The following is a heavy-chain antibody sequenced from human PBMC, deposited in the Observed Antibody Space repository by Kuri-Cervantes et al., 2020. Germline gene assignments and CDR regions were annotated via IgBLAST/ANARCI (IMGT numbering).Heavy chain of an antibody. CDR2: SFSNDEK. CDR1: GFSLRHARMG. V-gene: IGHV2-26*01. Sequence: SGPTLVKPTETLTLTCTFPGFSLRHARMGVSWNRQPPGKALEWLAHSFSNDEKSNITSLKSRHTISKDTSKSQVVLTITNMDAVDTATYYCARIREWAPYCGGDCNQGYWFDPWGQGTLVTVSS. D-gene: IGHD2-21*02. CDR3: ARIREWAPYCGGDCNQGYWFDP. J-gene: IGHJ5*02.